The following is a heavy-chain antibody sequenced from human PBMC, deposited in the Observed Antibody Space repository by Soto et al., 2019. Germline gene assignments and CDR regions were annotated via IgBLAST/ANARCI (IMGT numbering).Heavy chain of an antibody. V-gene: IGHV2-5*02. D-gene: IGHD2-15*01. CDR3: AHRPSYCSGGTCYSGFVY. CDR1: GFSLSTSGVG. J-gene: IGHJ4*02. Sequence: QITLKESGPTLVKPTQTLTLTCTFSGFSLSTSGVGVGWIRQPPGKALEWLALIYWDDDKRYSPSLKSRLTITKDTSKNQVVLTMTNMDPVDTATYYCAHRPSYCSGGTCYSGFVYWGQGTLVTVSS. CDR2: IYWDDDK.